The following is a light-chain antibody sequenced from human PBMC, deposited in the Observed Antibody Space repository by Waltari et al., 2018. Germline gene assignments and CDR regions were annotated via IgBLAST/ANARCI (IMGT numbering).Light chain of an antibody. CDR1: QSVSSY. CDR2: RVF. CDR3: QQADYFPLT. J-gene: IGKJ4*01. V-gene: IGKV1-39*01. Sequence: DIQMTQSPSSLSASVGDRVTITCRASQSVSSYLSWYQQKPGKAPKLLISRVFYLESGVPSRFSASGSGTDFTLTINNLQPEDFAIYSCQQADYFPLTFGGGTKVEIK.